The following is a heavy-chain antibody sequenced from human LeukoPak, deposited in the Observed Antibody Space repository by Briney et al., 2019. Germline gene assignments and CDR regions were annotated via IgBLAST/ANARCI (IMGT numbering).Heavy chain of an antibody. CDR2: ISHDGSTE. CDR3: AKERSRDFWRGYPY. J-gene: IGHJ4*02. V-gene: IGHV3-30*18. Sequence: GSLRLSCAASGFTFSNYAMHWVRQAPGRGPEWVAVISHDGSTESYADFVKGRFTISRDTSKNTLYLQMNSLRAEDTAVYYCAKERSRDFWRGYPYWGQGTLVTVSS. CDR1: GFTFSNYA. D-gene: IGHD3-3*01.